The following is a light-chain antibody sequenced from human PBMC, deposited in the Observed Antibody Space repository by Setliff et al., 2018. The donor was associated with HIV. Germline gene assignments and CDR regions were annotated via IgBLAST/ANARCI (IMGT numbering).Light chain of an antibody. CDR2: EDD. CDR1: SSNIGSNY. J-gene: IGLJ3*02. V-gene: IGLV1-51*02. Sequence: QSALTQPPSVSAAPGQKVTIACSGSSSNIGSNYVSWYQQLPGTAPKLLIFEDDERPSGIPDRFSGSKSDNTASLTISGLQAEDEADYHCSSYGSSGTWLFGGGTKVTV. CDR3: SSYGSSGTWL.